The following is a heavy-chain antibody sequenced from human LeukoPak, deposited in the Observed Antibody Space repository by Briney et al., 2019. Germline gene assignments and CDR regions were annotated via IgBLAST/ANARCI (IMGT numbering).Heavy chain of an antibody. CDR3: ARANFLYCSSSTCLFDY. D-gene: IGHD2-2*01. V-gene: IGHV1-2*02. CDR1: GYTFTVYY. J-gene: IGHJ4*02. Sequence: ASVKVSCKASGYTFTVYYMHWVRQAPGQGFEWMGWINPNDGDTNYAQKFQGRVTKTRDTSISTAHMEVSRLRSDDTAVYYCARANFLYCSSSTCLFDYWGQGTLVTVSS. CDR2: INPNDGDT.